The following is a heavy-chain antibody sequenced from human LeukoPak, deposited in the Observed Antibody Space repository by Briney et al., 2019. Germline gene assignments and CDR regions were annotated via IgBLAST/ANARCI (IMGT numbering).Heavy chain of an antibody. Sequence: KASETLSLICTVSGGSISSSSYYWGWIRQPPGKGLEWIGSIYYSGSTYYNPSLKSRVTISVDTSKNQFSLKLSSVTAADTAVYYCARNNYDGYFDYWGQGTLVTVSS. V-gene: IGHV4-39*07. J-gene: IGHJ4*02. CDR1: GGSISSSSYY. CDR3: ARNNYDGYFDY. CDR2: IYYSGST. D-gene: IGHD4-23*01.